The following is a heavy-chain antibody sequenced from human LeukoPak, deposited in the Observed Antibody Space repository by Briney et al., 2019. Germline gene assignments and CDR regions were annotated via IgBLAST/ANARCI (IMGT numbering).Heavy chain of an antibody. V-gene: IGHV3-21*01. CDR3: ARDRNDILTGYTAFDI. J-gene: IGHJ3*02. Sequence: GGSLRLSCAASRFTFSRSSMNWARQAPGKGLEWVSSISTSSSYIYYADSVKGRFTISRDNAKNSLYLQMNSLRAEDTAVYYCARDRNDILTGYTAFDIWGQGTMVTVSS. D-gene: IGHD3-9*01. CDR2: ISTSSSYI. CDR1: RFTFSRSS.